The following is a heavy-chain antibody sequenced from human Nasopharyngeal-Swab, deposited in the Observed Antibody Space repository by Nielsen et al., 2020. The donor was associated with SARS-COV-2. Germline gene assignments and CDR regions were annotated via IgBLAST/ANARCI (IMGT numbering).Heavy chain of an antibody. V-gene: IGHV3-49*03. CDR2: IRSKAYGGTT. CDR3: TRGRVVPAAIDWFDP. Sequence: SLRLSCTASGFTFGDYAMSWFRQAPGKGLEWVGFIRSKAYGGTTEYAASVKGRFTISRDDSKSIAYLQMNSLKTEDTAVYYCTRGRVVPAAIDWFDPWGQGTLVTVSS. CDR1: GFTFGDYA. J-gene: IGHJ5*02. D-gene: IGHD2-2*01.